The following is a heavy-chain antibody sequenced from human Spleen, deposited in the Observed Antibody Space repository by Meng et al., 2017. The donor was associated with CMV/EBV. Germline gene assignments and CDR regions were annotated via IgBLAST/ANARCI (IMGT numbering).Heavy chain of an antibody. V-gene: IGHV3-21*01. D-gene: IGHD5-18*01. Sequence: GGSLRLSCAASGFTFSSYSMNWVRQAPGKGLEWVSSISSSSSYIYYADSLKGRFTISRDNAKNSLYLQMNSLRAEDTAVYYCARAGYSYGYVLHFDYWGQGTLVTVSS. CDR3: ARAGYSYGYVLHFDY. J-gene: IGHJ4*02. CDR2: ISSSSSYI. CDR1: GFTFSSYS.